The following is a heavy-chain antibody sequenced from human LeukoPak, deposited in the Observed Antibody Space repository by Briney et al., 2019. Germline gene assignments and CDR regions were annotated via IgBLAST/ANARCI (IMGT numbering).Heavy chain of an antibody. CDR2: IIPVFGTA. D-gene: IGHD6-13*01. V-gene: IGHV1-69*13. Sequence: ASVTVSCKASGGTFSSYTISWVRQAPGQGLEWMGGIIPVFGTANYAQKFQGRVTITADESTSTAYMELSSLRSDDTAVYYCAREGYEQQLVDYWGQGTLVTVSS. CDR1: GGTFSSYT. CDR3: AREGYEQQLVDY. J-gene: IGHJ4*02.